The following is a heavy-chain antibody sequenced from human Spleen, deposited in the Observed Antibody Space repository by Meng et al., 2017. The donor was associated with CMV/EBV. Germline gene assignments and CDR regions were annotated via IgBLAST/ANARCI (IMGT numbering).Heavy chain of an antibody. CDR1: NTFTSYY. Sequence: NTFTSYYRHWVRQAPGQGLEWMGVINLNGGSTSYQQNFQGRVTMTRDTSTSTMYMELSSLRSEDTAVYYCAGGPQIQSNNWYPFDYWGQGPLVTVSS. D-gene: IGHD6-13*01. CDR3: AGGPQIQSNNWYPFDY. V-gene: IGHV1-46*01. J-gene: IGHJ4*02. CDR2: INLNGGST.